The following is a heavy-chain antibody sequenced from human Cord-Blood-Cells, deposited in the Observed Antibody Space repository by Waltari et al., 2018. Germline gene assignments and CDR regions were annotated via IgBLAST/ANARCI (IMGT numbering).Heavy chain of an antibody. CDR2: INHSVST. V-gene: IGHV4-34*01. Sequence: QLQLQQWGAGLLTPPETLSLTCAVYGGSFSGYYWSWLRQSPGKGLEWIGEINHSVSTNYNPSLKSRVTISVDTSKNQFSLKLSSVTAADTAVYYCARRPPPYSGSYYWFDPWGQGTLVTVSS. D-gene: IGHD1-26*01. CDR1: GGSFSGYY. CDR3: ARRPPPYSGSYYWFDP. J-gene: IGHJ5*02.